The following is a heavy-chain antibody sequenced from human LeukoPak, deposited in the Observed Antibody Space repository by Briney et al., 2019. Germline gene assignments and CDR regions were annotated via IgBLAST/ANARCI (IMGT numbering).Heavy chain of an antibody. CDR1: GSSISSSSYY. CDR2: IYYSGST. CDR3: ARQGEYSSSPVDY. J-gene: IGHJ4*02. V-gene: IGHV4-39*01. D-gene: IGHD6-6*01. Sequence: SETLSLTCTVSGSSISSSSYYWGWIRQPPGKGLEWIGSIYYSGSTYYNPSLKSRVTISVDTSKNQFSLKLSSVTAADTAVYYCARQGEYSSSPVDYWGQGTLVTVSS.